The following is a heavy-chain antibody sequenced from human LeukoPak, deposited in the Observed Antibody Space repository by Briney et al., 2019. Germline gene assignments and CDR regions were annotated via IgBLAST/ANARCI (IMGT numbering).Heavy chain of an antibody. D-gene: IGHD1-26*01. Sequence: GGSLRLSCAASGFTFSSYSMNWVRQAPGKGLEWVSSISSSSSYIYYADLVKGRFTISRDNSKNMLYLQMNSLRAEDTAVYYCASSSPGSDRVFGYWGQGTLVTVSS. V-gene: IGHV3-21*04. CDR3: ASSSPGSDRVFGY. J-gene: IGHJ4*02. CDR2: ISSSSSYI. CDR1: GFTFSSYS.